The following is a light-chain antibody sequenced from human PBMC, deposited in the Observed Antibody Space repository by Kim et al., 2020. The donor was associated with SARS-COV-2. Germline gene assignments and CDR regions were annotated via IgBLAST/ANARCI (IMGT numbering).Light chain of an antibody. CDR1: QSLLHSNGFKY. J-gene: IGKJ4*01. Sequence: PASISCRASQSLLHSNGFKYVDWYLQKPGQSPQLQIYLGSNRASGVPDRFSGSGSGTYFTLKISRVEAEDVGVYYCMEALQTPLTFGGGTKVDIK. CDR2: LGS. CDR3: MEALQTPLT. V-gene: IGKV2-28*01.